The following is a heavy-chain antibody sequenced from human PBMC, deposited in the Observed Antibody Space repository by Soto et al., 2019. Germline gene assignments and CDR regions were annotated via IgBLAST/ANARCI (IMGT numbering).Heavy chain of an antibody. Sequence: GGSLRLSCAASGFTFSSYAMSWVRQAPGKGLEWVSAISGGDGSTYYADSVKGRFTISRDTSKNTVYLQMNSLRAEDTAVYYCAKDDDDYYDSSGLDYWGQGTLVTVSS. CDR3: AKDDDDYYDSSGLDY. D-gene: IGHD3-22*01. J-gene: IGHJ4*02. V-gene: IGHV3-23*01. CDR1: GFTFSSYA. CDR2: ISGGDGST.